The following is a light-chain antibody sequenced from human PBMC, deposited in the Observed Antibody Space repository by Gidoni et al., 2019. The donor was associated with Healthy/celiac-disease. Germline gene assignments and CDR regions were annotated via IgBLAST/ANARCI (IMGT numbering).Light chain of an antibody. Sequence: DSVLTQSPDSLAVSLGERATINCKSSQSVLYSSNNKNYLAWYQQKPGQPTKLLMYWASTRESGVPDRFTGSGSGTDFTRTISSLQAEDVAVYYCQQYYSTPRTFGQGTKVEIK. CDR1: QSVLYSSNNKNY. V-gene: IGKV4-1*01. CDR2: WAS. CDR3: QQYYSTPRT. J-gene: IGKJ1*01.